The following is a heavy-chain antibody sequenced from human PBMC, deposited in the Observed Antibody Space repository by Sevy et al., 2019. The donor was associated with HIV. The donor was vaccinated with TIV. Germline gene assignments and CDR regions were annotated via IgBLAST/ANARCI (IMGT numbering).Heavy chain of an antibody. J-gene: IGHJ3*02. Sequence: GGSLRLSCAASGFNFSSYAMHWVRQAPGKGLEWVAVISYAGSSKYYGDSVKGRFTISRDNSKNTLFLQIDSLRAEDTAVYYWAKESGSYYDFWSGHDAFDIWGQGTMVTVSS. V-gene: IGHV3-30*18. CDR1: GFNFSSYA. CDR2: ISYAGSSK. D-gene: IGHD3-3*01. CDR3: AKESGSYYDFWSGHDAFDI.